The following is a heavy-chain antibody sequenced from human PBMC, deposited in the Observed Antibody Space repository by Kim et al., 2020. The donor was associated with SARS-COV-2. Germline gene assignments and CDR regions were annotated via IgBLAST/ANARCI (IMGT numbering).Heavy chain of an antibody. D-gene: IGHD3-22*01. CDR1: GDSISSSFNY. CDR3: ARLPHDSSGYVDC. Sequence: SETLSLTCTVSGDSISSSFNYWGWLRQPPGKGLEWIGSDYHSGTTYDSPPLKSRITVSVDTSKNAFYLKVTSLTAADTAVYFCARLPHDSSGYVDCWGQGILVTVSS. CDR2: DYHSGTT. V-gene: IGHV4-39*01. J-gene: IGHJ4*02.